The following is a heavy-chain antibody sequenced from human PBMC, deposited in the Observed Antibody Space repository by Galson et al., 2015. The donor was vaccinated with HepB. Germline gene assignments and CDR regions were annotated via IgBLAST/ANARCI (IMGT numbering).Heavy chain of an antibody. D-gene: IGHD1-26*01. CDR3: AKGISGSYWGIYFDY. Sequence: SLRLSCAASGFTFDDYAMHWVRQAPGKGLEWVSGISWNSGSIGYADSVKGRFTISRDNAKNSLYLQMNSLRAEDTALYYCAKGISGSYWGIYFDYWGQGTLVTVSS. V-gene: IGHV3-9*01. CDR1: GFTFDDYA. J-gene: IGHJ4*02. CDR2: ISWNSGSI.